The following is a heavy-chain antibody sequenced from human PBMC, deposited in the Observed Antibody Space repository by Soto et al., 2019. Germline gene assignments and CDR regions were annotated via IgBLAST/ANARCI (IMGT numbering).Heavy chain of an antibody. J-gene: IGHJ4*02. Sequence: GSLRLSCAASGFTFSSYSMNWVRQAPGKGLEWIGRIYTSGSTNYNPSLKSRVTMSVDTSKNQFSLKLSSVTAADTAVYYCAREYSGYDYGQEYFDYWGQGTLVTVSS. CDR1: GFTFSSYS. D-gene: IGHD5-12*01. V-gene: IGHV4-59*10. CDR2: IYTSGST. CDR3: AREYSGYDYGQEYFDY.